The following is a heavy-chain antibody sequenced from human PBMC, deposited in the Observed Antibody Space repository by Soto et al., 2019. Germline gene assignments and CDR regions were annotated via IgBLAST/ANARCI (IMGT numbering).Heavy chain of an antibody. D-gene: IGHD2-21*02. CDR1: GGSISRYY. CDR2: MYNTGST. CDR3: ARDLWGYCGTDCYPLDV. J-gene: IGHJ6*02. Sequence: QVQLQESGPGLVKPSETLSLTCTVSGGSISRYYWSWIRQPPGKGLEWIGYMYNTGSTVYNPSFKRRVTISVATSQTQFSLKLISVTAADTAVYYCARDLWGYCGTDCYPLDVWGQGTTVTVSS. V-gene: IGHV4-59*01.